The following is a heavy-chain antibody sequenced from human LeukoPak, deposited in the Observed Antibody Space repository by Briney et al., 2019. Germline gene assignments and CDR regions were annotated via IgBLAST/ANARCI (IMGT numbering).Heavy chain of an antibody. D-gene: IGHD5-24*01. CDR2: IKQDGSEK. J-gene: IGHJ4*02. CDR1: GFTFSSYA. Sequence: GGSLRLSCAASGFTFSSYAMSWVRQAPGKGLEWVANIKQDGSEKYYVDSVKGRFTISRGNAKNSLYLQMNSLRAEDTAVYYCARVRLEMATITFDYWGQGTLVTVSS. V-gene: IGHV3-7*01. CDR3: ARVRLEMATITFDY.